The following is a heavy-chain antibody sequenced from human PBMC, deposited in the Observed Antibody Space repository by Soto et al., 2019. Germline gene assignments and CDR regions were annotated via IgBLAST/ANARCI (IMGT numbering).Heavy chain of an antibody. CDR3: ARDLWGYCGTDCYPLDV. CDR2: MYNTGST. Sequence: QVQLQESGPGLVKPSETLSLTCTVSGGSISRYYWSWIRQPPGTGLEWIGYMYNTGSTVYNPSFKSRVNISVDTSKNQFPLKLNSVTAADTAVYYCARDLWGYCGTDCYPLDVWGQGTTVTVSS. V-gene: IGHV4-59*01. D-gene: IGHD2-21*02. J-gene: IGHJ6*02. CDR1: GGSISRYY.